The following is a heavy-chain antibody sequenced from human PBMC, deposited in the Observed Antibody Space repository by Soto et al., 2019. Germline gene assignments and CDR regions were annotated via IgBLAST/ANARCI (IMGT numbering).Heavy chain of an antibody. D-gene: IGHD2-8*02. V-gene: IGHV4-4*02. Sequence: SETLSLTCAVSGASIGSGGWWSWVRQPPGKGLEWIAEIFHDGNTNYSPSLKSRVTISVDKSQNQFSLNVYSVTAADTAVYYCARHEGWTGPDQWGQGTLVTVS. J-gene: IGHJ5*02. CDR3: ARHEGWTGPDQ. CDR1: GASIGSGGW. CDR2: IFHDGNT.